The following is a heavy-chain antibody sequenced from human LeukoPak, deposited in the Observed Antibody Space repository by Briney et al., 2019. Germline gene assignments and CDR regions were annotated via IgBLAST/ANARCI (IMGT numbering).Heavy chain of an antibody. D-gene: IGHD2-2*01. CDR3: ARDSPGDTAVVPSATLSD. J-gene: IGHJ4*02. CDR1: GFTFTSYW. CDR2: IKGDEAEK. V-gene: IGHV3-7*03. Sequence: GGSLRLSCVGSGFTFTSYWMSWVRQAPGKGLEWVANIKGDEAEKYYVDSVKGRFTISRDNAKKSLYLQMNNLRPEDTAVYFCARDSPGDTAVVPSATLSDWGQGALVIVSS.